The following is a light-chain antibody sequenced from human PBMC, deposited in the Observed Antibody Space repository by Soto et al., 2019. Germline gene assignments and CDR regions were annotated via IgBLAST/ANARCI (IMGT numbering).Light chain of an antibody. V-gene: IGKV3D-15*01. CDR1: QRISSN. CDR2: GAS. CDR3: QHYNNWPPYT. Sequence: EIVMTQSPDTLSVSPGERATLSCRASQRISSNLAWYQQKPGQAPRLLIYGASTRATGVPARFSGSGSETDFTLTISNLQSEDCAVYYCQHYNNWPPYTFSQGTKLEIK. J-gene: IGKJ2*01.